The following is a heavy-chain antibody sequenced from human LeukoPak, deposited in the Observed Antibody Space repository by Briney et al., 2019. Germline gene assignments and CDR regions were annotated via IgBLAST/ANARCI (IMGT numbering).Heavy chain of an antibody. J-gene: IGHJ2*01. D-gene: IGHD1-1*01. Sequence: GGSLRLSCAASGFTVSSNYMSWVRQAPGKGLEWVSVIYSGGSTYYADSVKGRFTISRDNSKNTLYLQMSSLRAEDTAVYYCARDPQLNWYFDLWGRGTLVTVSS. V-gene: IGHV3-66*01. CDR1: GFTVSSNY. CDR3: ARDPQLNWYFDL. CDR2: IYSGGST.